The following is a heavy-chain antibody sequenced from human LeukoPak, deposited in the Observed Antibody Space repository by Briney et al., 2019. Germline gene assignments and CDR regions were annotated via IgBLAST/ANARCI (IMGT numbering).Heavy chain of an antibody. J-gene: IGHJ4*02. Sequence: GGSLRLSCAASGFSVSSNFMSWVRQAPGKGLEWVSIIYSGGSTHYAGSVKGRFTISRDNSKDTLYLQMSSLRAEDTAVYYCARDIAYNYDSSGYSYVYWGQGTLVTVSS. CDR3: ARDIAYNYDSSGYSYVY. V-gene: IGHV3-53*01. CDR2: IYSGGST. CDR1: GFSVSSNF. D-gene: IGHD3-22*01.